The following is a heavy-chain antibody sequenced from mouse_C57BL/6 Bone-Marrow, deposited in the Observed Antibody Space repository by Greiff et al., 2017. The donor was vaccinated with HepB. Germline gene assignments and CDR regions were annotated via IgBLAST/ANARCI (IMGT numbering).Heavy chain of an antibody. CDR3: ARDYYCSRYFDS. CDR1: GYALSSSW. J-gene: IGHJ2*01. D-gene: IGHD1-1*01. V-gene: IGHV1-82*01. CDR2: IYPGDGDT. Sequence: VKLQQSGPELVKPGASVKISCKASGYALSSSWMNWVKQRPGKGLEWIGRIYPGDGDTNYNGKFKGKATLTADKSSSTAYMQHSSLTSEDSAVYFCARDYYCSRYFDSWGQGTTLTVSS.